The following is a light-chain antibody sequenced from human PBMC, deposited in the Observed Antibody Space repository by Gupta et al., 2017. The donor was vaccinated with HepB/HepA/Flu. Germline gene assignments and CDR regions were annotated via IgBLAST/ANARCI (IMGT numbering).Light chain of an antibody. CDR2: AAS. V-gene: IGKV1-9*01. CDR1: QGISSY. CDR3: QQLNSYGT. J-gene: IGKJ1*01. Sequence: DIQLTQSPSFLSASVVDRVTITCRDSQGISSYLAWYQQKPGKAHKLIIYAASMLQRGVTLRFSGSGDETEFSLTSSRQQYEVFDYYYQQQLNSYGTFGQGTKVEIK.